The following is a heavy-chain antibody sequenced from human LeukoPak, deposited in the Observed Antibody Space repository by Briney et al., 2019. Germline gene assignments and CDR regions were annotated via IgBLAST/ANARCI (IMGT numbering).Heavy chain of an antibody. CDR1: GGSISSGSYY. J-gene: IGHJ4*02. V-gene: IGHV4-61*02. Sequence: SETLSLTCTVSGGSISSGSYYWRSIRQPAGTGLEWIGRIYTSGSTNYNPSLKSRVTISVDTSKNQFSLKLSSVTAADTAVYYCAREVTYYDFWSGSNFDYWGQGTLVTVSS. CDR2: IYTSGST. D-gene: IGHD3-3*01. CDR3: AREVTYYDFWSGSNFDY.